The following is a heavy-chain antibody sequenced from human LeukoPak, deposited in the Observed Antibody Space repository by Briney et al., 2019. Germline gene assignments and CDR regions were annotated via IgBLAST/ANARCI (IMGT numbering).Heavy chain of an antibody. V-gene: IGHV3-23*01. Sequence: PGGSLRLSCAASGFTFSSYAMSWVRQAPGKGLEGVSAISGSGGSTYYADSVKGRFTISRDNSKNTLYLQMNSLRAEDTAVYYCAKDRGVTNWFDPWGQGTLVTVSS. D-gene: IGHD5-18*01. CDR3: AKDRGVTNWFDP. CDR1: GFTFSSYA. J-gene: IGHJ5*02. CDR2: ISGSGGST.